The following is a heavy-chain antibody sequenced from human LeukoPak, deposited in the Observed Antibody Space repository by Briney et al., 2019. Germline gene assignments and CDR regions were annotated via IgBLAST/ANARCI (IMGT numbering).Heavy chain of an antibody. CDR1: GFTFSSYA. V-gene: IGHV3-30-3*01. D-gene: IGHD3-9*01. CDR3: ARDPYYDILTGYASAAFDI. J-gene: IGHJ3*02. CDR2: ISYDGSNK. Sequence: GGSLRLSCAASGFTFSSYAMSWVRQAPGKGLEWVAVISYDGSNKYYADSVRGRFTISRDNSKNTLYLQMNSLRAEDTAVYYCARDPYYDILTGYASAAFDIWGQGTMVTVPS.